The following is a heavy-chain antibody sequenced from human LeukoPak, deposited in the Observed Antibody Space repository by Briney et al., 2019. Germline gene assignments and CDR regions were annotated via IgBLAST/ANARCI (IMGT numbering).Heavy chain of an antibody. D-gene: IGHD3-16*01. CDR1: GYTFTRYY. Sequence: ASVKVSCKASGYTFTRYYMHWVRQAPGQGLEWMGIINPSVGRTTYPQKFQGRVTLSSDTSTSTVYMDLSSLGSEDTAVCYCARADYVTNTWSSFDYWGQGTLVTVSS. J-gene: IGHJ4*02. CDR3: ARADYVTNTWSSFDY. CDR2: INPSVGRT. V-gene: IGHV1-46*01.